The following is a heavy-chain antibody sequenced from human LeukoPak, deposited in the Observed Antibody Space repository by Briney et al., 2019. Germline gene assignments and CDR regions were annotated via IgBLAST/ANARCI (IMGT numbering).Heavy chain of an antibody. CDR2: IYWDNDK. D-gene: IGHD2-21*02. J-gene: IGHJ4*02. V-gene: IGHV2-5*02. Sequence: SGPTLVKPTQTLTLTCTFSGFSLSTTDVSVAWIRQSPGKALEWLALIYWDNDKRYSPSLRNRLTITRDTSKNQVVLTMTNMDPVDTATYYCAHRSTCGGDCLRNFDYWGQGTLVTVSS. CDR3: AHRSTCGGDCLRNFDY. CDR1: GFSLSTTDVS.